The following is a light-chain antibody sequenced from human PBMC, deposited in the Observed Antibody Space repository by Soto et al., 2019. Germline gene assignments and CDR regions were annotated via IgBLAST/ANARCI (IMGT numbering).Light chain of an antibody. CDR2: WAS. CDR3: QQYYSTPT. V-gene: IGKV4-1*01. CDR1: QSVLYSSNNKNY. J-gene: IGKJ2*01. Sequence: DIVMTQSPDSLAVSLGERATINCKSSQSVLYSSNNKNYLAWYQQKPGQPPKLLIYWASTRESGVPDRFSGSGSGTDFTLTISSLQAEDVTVYYCQQYYSTPTFGHRTKLEIK.